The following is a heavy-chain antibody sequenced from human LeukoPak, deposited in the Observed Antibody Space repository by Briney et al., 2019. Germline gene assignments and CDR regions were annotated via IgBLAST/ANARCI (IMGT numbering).Heavy chain of an antibody. CDR3: ARGFRELSTLFDY. V-gene: IGHV4-34*01. CDR1: GGSFSGYD. Sequence: PSETLSLTCAVYGGSFSGYDWSWIRQPPGKGLEWIGEINHSGSTNYNPSLKSRVTISVDTSKNQFSLKLSSVTAADTAVYYCARGFRELSTLFDYWGQGTLVTVSS. J-gene: IGHJ4*02. CDR2: INHSGST. D-gene: IGHD3-10*01.